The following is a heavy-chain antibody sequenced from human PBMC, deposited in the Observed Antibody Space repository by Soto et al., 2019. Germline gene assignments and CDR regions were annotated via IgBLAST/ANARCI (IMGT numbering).Heavy chain of an antibody. V-gene: IGHV3-21*01. J-gene: IGHJ6*02. D-gene: IGHD4-17*01. CDR3: GRALDTTTVTRGGIDV. Sequence: EVQLVESGGGLVKPGGSLRLSCTGSGFPFSAYNMNWVRQVPGKGPEWISSITSKTGQIYYAESVKGRFTISRDDSTNTLYLRMNSLRAEDTAVYYCGRALDTTTVTRGGIDVWGQGTTVTVAS. CDR2: ITSKTGQI. CDR1: GFPFSAYN.